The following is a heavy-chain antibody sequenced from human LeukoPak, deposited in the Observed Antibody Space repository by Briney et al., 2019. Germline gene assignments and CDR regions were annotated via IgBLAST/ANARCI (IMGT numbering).Heavy chain of an antibody. CDR2: IKQDGSEK. V-gene: IGHV3-7*01. CDR1: GFTFSSYW. CDR3: ARPRGSWYAFDI. D-gene: IGHD6-13*01. Sequence: GGSLRLSCAASGFTFSSYWMSWVRQAPGRGLEWVANIKQDGSEKYYVDSVKGRFTISRDNAKNSLYLQMNSLRAEDTSVYYCARPRGSWYAFDIWGQGTMVTVSS. J-gene: IGHJ3*02.